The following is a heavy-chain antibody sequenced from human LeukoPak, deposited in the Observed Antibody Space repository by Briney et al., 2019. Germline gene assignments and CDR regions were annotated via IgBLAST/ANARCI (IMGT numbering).Heavy chain of an antibody. D-gene: IGHD2-21*02. J-gene: IGHJ3*02. CDR3: ARGGIVVVAARDAFDI. CDR1: GGSFSGYY. CDR2: INHSGST. V-gene: IGHV4-34*01. Sequence: SETLSLTCTVHGGSFSGYYWSWIRQPPGKGLEWIGEINHSGSTNYNPSLKSRVTISVDTSKNQFSLKLSSATAADTAVYYCARGGIVVVAARDAFDIWGQGTMVTVSS.